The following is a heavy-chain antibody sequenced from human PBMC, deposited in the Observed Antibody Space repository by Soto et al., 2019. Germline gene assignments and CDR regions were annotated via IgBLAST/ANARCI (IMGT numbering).Heavy chain of an antibody. CDR1: GGSFRGYY. V-gene: IGHV4-34*01. D-gene: IGHD4-4*01. CDR3: ARTYCTTTACQAHGIDV. J-gene: IGHJ6*02. CDR2: INHSGTT. Sequence: SETLSLTCAVYGGSFRGYYWSWIRQPPGTGLEWIGEINHSGTTNYNPPLKSRITISVDTSGNQFSLKLSSVTAADTAVYFCARTYCTTTACQAHGIDVWGQGTTVTVSS.